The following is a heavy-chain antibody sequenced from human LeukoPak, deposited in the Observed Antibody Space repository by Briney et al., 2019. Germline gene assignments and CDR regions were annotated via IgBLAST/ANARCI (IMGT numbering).Heavy chain of an antibody. Sequence: GRSLRLSCAASGFSFSSYGMHWVRQAPGKGLEWVAVTWYEGSNKYYVDSVQGRFTISRDNSKNTLYLQMNSLRAEDTAVYYCARDTGFCSGGSCYSGGFDPWAREPWSPSPQ. CDR2: TWYEGSNK. J-gene: IGHJ5*02. CDR3: ARDTGFCSGGSCYSGGFDP. V-gene: IGHV3-33*01. CDR1: GFSFSSYG. D-gene: IGHD2-15*01.